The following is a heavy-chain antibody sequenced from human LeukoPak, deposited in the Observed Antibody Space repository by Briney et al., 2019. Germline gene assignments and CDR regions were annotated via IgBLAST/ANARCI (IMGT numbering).Heavy chain of an antibody. D-gene: IGHD2-15*01. V-gene: IGHV4-39*07. CDR1: GGSVSTISHF. J-gene: IGHJ2*01. CDR2: LSDTGTT. CDR3: ATLRGSYWYFDL. Sequence: PSETLSLTCTVSGGSVSTISHFWDWVRQPPGKGLEWIVSLSDTGTTYYNPSLESRVTISVDTSKNQFSLKLSSVTAADTAVYYCATLRGSYWYFDLWGRGTLVTVSS.